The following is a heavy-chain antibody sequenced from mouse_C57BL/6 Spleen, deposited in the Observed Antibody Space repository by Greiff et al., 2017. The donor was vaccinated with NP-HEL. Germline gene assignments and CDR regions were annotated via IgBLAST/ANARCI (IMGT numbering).Heavy chain of an antibody. D-gene: IGHD3-2*02. CDR1: GYTFTSYG. V-gene: IGHV1-81*01. CDR3: ARGDSSGPWAMDY. Sequence: QVQLKQSGAELARPGASVKLSCKASGYTFTSYGISWVKQRTGQGLEWIGEIYPRSGNTYYNEKFKGKATLTADKSSSTAYMELRSLTSEDSAVYFCARGDSSGPWAMDYWGQGTSVTVSS. CDR2: IYPRSGNT. J-gene: IGHJ4*01.